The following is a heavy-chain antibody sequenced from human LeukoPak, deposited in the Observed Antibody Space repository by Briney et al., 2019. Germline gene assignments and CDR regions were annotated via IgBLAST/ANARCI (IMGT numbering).Heavy chain of an antibody. J-gene: IGHJ5*02. CDR2: IIPILGIA. V-gene: IGHV1-69*02. CDR3: ASHCSGGSCYGFRFDP. D-gene: IGHD2-15*01. Sequence: SVKVSCKASGGTFSSYTISWVRQAPGQGLEWMGRIIPILGIANYAQKFQGRVTITADKSTSTAYMELSSLRSEDTAVYYCASHCSGGSCYGFRFDPWGQGTLVTVPS. CDR1: GGTFSSYT.